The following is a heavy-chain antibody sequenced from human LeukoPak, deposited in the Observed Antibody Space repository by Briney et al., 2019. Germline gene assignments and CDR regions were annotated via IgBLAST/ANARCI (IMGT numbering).Heavy chain of an antibody. CDR3: ASLQVGLLDY. J-gene: IGHJ4*02. CDR1: GFTFDSYA. Sequence: GGSLRLSCAASGFTFDSYAMSWVRQTPGKGLEWVSAISGTASFTYYADSVKGRFTISRDNSKNTLYLQMDSLRAEDTAVYYSASLQVGLLDYWGQGTLVTVSS. V-gene: IGHV3-23*01. CDR2: ISGTASFT.